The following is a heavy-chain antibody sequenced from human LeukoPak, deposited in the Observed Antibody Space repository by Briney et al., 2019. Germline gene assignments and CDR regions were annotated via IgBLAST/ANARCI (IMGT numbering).Heavy chain of an antibody. CDR3: ARAIPYYDFWSGPSRIWFDP. V-gene: IGHV1-18*01. CDR2: ISAYNGNT. J-gene: IGHJ5*02. D-gene: IGHD3-3*01. Sequence: ASVKVSCKASGYTFTSYDISRVRQAPGQGLEWMGWISAYNGNTNYAQKLQGRVTMTTDTSTSTAYMELRSLRSDDTAVYYCARAIPYYDFWSGPSRIWFDPWGQGTLVTVSS. CDR1: GYTFTSYD.